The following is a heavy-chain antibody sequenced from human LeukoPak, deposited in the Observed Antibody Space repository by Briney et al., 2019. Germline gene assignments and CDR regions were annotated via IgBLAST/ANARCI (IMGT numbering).Heavy chain of an antibody. CDR2: IYHSGST. V-gene: IGHV4-4*02. CDR1: GGSISSINW. J-gene: IGHJ4*02. Sequence: SGTLSLTCAVSGGSISSINWWSWVRQPPGKGLEWMGEIYHSGSTNYNPSLKIRVTISVDKSKNHFSLKLSSVTAADTAVYYCARVGGGSHLWYFDYWGQGTLVTVSS. D-gene: IGHD5-24*01. CDR3: ARVGGGSHLWYFDY.